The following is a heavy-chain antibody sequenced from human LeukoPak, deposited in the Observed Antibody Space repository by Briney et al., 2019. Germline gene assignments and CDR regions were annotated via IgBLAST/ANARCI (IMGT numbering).Heavy chain of an antibody. CDR2: ISYDGSNK. V-gene: IGHV3-30*18. J-gene: IGHJ4*02. CDR3: AKDGGYDSSGYFDY. CDR1: GFTFSSYG. Sequence: PGGSLKLSCAASGFTFSSYGMHWVRQAPGKGLEWVAVISYDGSNKYYADSVKGRFTISRDNSKNTLYLQMNRLRAEDTAVYYCAKDGGYDSSGYFDYWGQGTLVTVSS. D-gene: IGHD3-22*01.